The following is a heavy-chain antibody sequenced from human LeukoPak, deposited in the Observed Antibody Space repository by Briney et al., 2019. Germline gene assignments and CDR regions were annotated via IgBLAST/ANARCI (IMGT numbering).Heavy chain of an antibody. CDR1: GFTFSTYA. Sequence: PGGSLRLSCAASGFTFSTYAMTWCRQAPGNGLEWVSAVRGSGTATYYADSVKGRFTISRDNSNNRLYLQMNSLRAEDTAIYYCVKTSRRDSTYDSPFDYWGQGTVVTVSS. D-gene: IGHD3-3*01. CDR2: VRGSGTAT. CDR3: VKTSRRDSTYDSPFDY. J-gene: IGHJ4*02. V-gene: IGHV3-23*01.